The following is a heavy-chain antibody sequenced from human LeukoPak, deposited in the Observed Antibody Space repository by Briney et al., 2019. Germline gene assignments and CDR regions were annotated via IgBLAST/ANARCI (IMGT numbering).Heavy chain of an antibody. Sequence: SSQTLSLTCTASGGSISSGDYYWSWIRQPPGKGLEWIGYIYYSGSTYYNPSLKSRVTISVDTSKNQFSLKLSSVTAADTAVYYCARSPPSPATNFVVLWFDPWGQGTLVTVSS. D-gene: IGHD2-8*01. CDR3: ARSPPSPATNFVVLWFDP. CDR1: GGSISSGDYY. J-gene: IGHJ5*02. CDR2: IYYSGST. V-gene: IGHV4-30-4*08.